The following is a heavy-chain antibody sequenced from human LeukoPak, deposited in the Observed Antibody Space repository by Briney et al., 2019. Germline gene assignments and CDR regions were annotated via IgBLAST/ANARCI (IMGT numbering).Heavy chain of an antibody. J-gene: IGHJ4*02. CDR1: GGSFSGYY. V-gene: IGHV4-34*01. CDR3: ARGTLNYDFWSGYYPYFDY. Sequence: SETLSLTCAVYGGSFSGYYWSWILQPPGKGLEWIGEINHSGSTNYNPSLKSRVTISVDTSKNQFSLKLSSVTAADTAVYYCARGTLNYDFWSGYYPYFDYWGQGTLVTVSS. CDR2: INHSGST. D-gene: IGHD3-3*01.